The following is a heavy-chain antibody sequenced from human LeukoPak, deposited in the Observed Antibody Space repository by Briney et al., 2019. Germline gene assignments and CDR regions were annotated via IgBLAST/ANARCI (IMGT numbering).Heavy chain of an antibody. J-gene: IGHJ4*02. D-gene: IGHD3-16*02. CDR2: ISGSGEST. Sequence: GGSLRLSCAASGFTFSSFAMSWVRQAPGKGLEWVSSISGSGESTYYADYVKGRFTVSRDNSKNTVNLQLNSLRAEDTAVYYCAKDAIGQYRPYYFDCWGQGTLVTVSS. CDR1: GFTFSSFA. V-gene: IGHV3-23*01. CDR3: AKDAIGQYRPYYFDC.